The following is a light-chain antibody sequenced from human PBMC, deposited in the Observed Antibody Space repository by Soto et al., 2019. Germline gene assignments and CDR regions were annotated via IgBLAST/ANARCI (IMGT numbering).Light chain of an antibody. CDR2: DAS. V-gene: IGKV3-15*01. CDR3: QQLNAYPLT. J-gene: IGKJ5*01. Sequence: EIVMTQSPATLSVSPGESATLSCRASQSVSSNLAWHQQKPGQAPRILMYDASTRATGISARFSGSGSGTDFTLTISNLQPEDFATYYCQQLNAYPLTFGQGTRLEIK. CDR1: QSVSSN.